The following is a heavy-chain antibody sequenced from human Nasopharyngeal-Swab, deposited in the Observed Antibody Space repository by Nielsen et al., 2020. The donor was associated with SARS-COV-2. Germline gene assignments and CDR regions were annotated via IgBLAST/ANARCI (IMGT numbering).Heavy chain of an antibody. CDR3: ARDAHSYGFDY. V-gene: IGHV3-33*01. J-gene: IGHJ4*02. CDR1: GFTFSSYG. CDR2: IWYDGSNK. Sequence: GGSLRLSCAASGFTFSSYGMHWVRQAPGKGLEWVAVIWYDGSNKYYADSVKGRFTISRDNSKNTLYLQMNSLRAEDTAVYYCARDAHSYGFDYWGQGTLVTVPS. D-gene: IGHD5-18*01.